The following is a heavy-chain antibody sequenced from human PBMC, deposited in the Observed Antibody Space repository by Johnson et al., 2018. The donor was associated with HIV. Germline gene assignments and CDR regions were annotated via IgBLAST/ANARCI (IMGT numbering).Heavy chain of an antibody. V-gene: IGHV3-11*04. CDR1: GFTFSDYY. Sequence: QVQLVESGGGLVKPGGSLRLSCAASGFTFSDYYMSWIRQAPGKGLEWVSYISSSGTTIYYADSVKGRFTISRDNAKNSLYLQMDSLRAEDTAVYYCATLSSSWYAFDIWGQGTMVTVSS. D-gene: IGHD6-13*01. CDR3: ATLSSSWYAFDI. J-gene: IGHJ3*02. CDR2: ISSSGTTI.